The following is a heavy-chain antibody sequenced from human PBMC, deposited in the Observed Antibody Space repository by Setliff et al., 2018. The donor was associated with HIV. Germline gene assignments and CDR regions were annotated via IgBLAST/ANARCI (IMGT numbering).Heavy chain of an antibody. CDR3: ARLFYDYWSGFYSGDY. D-gene: IGHD3-3*01. Sequence: ASVKVSCKTSGYTFTAYYIHWVRQAPGQGLEWMGWMNPNSGGTNYAQKFQGRVTMTRDTSINTAFMKLNSLRSDDTAVYYCARLFYDYWSGFYSGDYWGQGTLVTVSS. J-gene: IGHJ4*02. CDR2: MNPNSGGT. CDR1: GYTFTAYY. V-gene: IGHV1-2*02.